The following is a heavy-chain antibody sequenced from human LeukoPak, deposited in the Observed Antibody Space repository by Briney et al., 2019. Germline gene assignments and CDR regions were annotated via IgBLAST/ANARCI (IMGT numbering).Heavy chain of an antibody. Sequence: GGSLRLSCAASGFTFSSYDMHWVRQATGKGLEWVSSISSSSSYIYYADSVKGRFTISRDNAKNSLYLQMNSLRAEDTAVYYCAREGGFYSVDYWGQGTLVTVSS. V-gene: IGHV3-21*01. CDR3: AREGGFYSVDY. CDR1: GFTFSSYD. CDR2: ISSSSSYI. J-gene: IGHJ4*02. D-gene: IGHD2-21*01.